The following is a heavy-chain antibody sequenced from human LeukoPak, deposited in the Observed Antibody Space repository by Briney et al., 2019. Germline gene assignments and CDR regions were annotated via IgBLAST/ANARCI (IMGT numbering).Heavy chain of an antibody. CDR3: ARKTCYYDSQQDWLDP. D-gene: IGHD3-22*01. J-gene: IGHJ5*02. V-gene: IGHV3-23*01. Sequence: GGSLRLSCTVSGFTVSSNSMSWVRQAPGKGLGWVSAISGSGGTTYYADSVKGRFTISRDNSKNTLYLQMNSLRAEDTAIYYCARKTCYYDSQQDWLDPWGQGTLVTVSS. CDR1: GFTVSSNS. CDR2: ISGSGGTT.